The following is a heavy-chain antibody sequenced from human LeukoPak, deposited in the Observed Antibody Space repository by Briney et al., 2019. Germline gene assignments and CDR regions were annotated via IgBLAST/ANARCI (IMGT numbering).Heavy chain of an antibody. CDR2: IYYSGST. CDR3: AGETGGDFDY. CDR1: GGSISSGGYY. D-gene: IGHD4-17*01. J-gene: IGHJ4*02. Sequence: SETLSLNCPVSGGSISSGGYYWSWIRQHPGKGLEWIGYIYYSGSTYYNPSLKSRVTISVDTSKNQFSLKLSSVTAADTAVYYCAGETGGDFDYWGQGTLVTVSS. V-gene: IGHV4-31*03.